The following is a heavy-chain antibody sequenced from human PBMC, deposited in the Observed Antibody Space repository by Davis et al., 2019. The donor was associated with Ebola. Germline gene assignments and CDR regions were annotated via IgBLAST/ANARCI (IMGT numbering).Heavy chain of an antibody. CDR1: GDSFSEYF. Sequence: MPSETLSLTCAVYGDSFSEYFWSWIRQPPGGGLEWLGEISHIGRANHNPSLKSRVTISVDTSKNQFSLSLNSVTAADTAVYYCARTDYTRYFDYWGQGTMVTVSS. CDR2: ISHIGRA. D-gene: IGHD3-16*01. J-gene: IGHJ4*02. CDR3: ARTDYTRYFDY. V-gene: IGHV4-34*01.